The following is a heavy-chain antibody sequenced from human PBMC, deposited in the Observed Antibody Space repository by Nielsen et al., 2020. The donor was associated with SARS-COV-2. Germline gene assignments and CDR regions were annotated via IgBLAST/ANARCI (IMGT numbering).Heavy chain of an antibody. D-gene: IGHD4-11*01. Sequence: SETLSLTCTVSGGSISSGDYYWSWIRQPPGKGLEWIGYIYYSGSTNYNPSLKSRVTISVDTSKNQFSLKLSSVTAADTAVYYCARGTTVTYYGMDVWGQGTTVTVSS. CDR1: GGSISSGDYY. J-gene: IGHJ6*02. V-gene: IGHV4-61*08. CDR3: ARGTTVTYYGMDV. CDR2: IYYSGST.